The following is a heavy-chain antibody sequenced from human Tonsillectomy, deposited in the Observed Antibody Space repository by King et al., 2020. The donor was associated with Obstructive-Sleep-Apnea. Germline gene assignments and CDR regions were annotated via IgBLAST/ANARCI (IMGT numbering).Heavy chain of an antibody. CDR2: ISGTSDLI. Sequence: VQLVESGGGLVHPGGSLRLSCAASGFTFGTYAMNWVRQAPGKGLEWVSAISGTSDLIYYADSVKGRFTISRDNSRNTLYLQMNGLKAEDTAIYFCAKDCGRHSLGETYERGDFDFWGQGTLVAVSS. V-gene: IGHV3-23*04. CDR3: AKDCGRHSLGETYERGDFDF. D-gene: IGHD3-10*01. CDR1: GFTFGTYA. J-gene: IGHJ4*02.